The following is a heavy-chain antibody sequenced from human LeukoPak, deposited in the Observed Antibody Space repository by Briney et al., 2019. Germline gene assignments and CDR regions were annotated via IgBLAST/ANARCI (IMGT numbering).Heavy chain of an antibody. V-gene: IGHV3-48*04. CDR2: ISSSGSTI. J-gene: IGHJ4*02. CDR1: GFTFSSYS. D-gene: IGHD3-3*01. CDR3: ARDKPEGNFWSGYPKLFDY. Sequence: GGSLRLSCAASGFTFSSYSMNWVRQAPGKGLEWVSYISSSGSTIYYADSVKGRFTISRDNAKNSLYLQMNSLRAEDTAVYYCARDKPEGNFWSGYPKLFDYWGQGTLVTVSS.